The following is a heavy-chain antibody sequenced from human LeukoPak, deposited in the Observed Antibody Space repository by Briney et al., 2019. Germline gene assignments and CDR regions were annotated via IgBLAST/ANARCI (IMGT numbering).Heavy chain of an antibody. V-gene: IGHV3-30*18. J-gene: IGHJ6*02. D-gene: IGHD6-19*01. CDR1: GFTFSSYG. CDR2: ISYDGSNK. CDR3: AKGEGSSGWYYYYYGMDV. Sequence: GGSLRLSCAASGFTFSSYGMHWVRQAPGEGLEWVAVISYDGSNKYYADSVKGRFTISRDNSKNTLYLQMNSLRAEDTAVYYCAKGEGSSGWYYYYYGMDVWGQGATVTVSS.